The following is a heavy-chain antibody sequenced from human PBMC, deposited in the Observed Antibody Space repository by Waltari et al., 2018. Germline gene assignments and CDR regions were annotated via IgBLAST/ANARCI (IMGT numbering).Heavy chain of an antibody. CDR3: ARDLGNVVGAIYYYYGMDV. CDR1: GFTFSRYA. CDR2: ISYDGSNK. D-gene: IGHD1-26*01. J-gene: IGHJ6*02. V-gene: IGHV3-30-3*01. Sequence: QVQLVESGGGVVQPGRSLRLSCAASGFTFSRYAMHWVRQAPGKGLEWVAVISYDGSNKYYADSVKGRFTISRDNSKNTLYLQMNSLRAEDTAVYYCARDLGNVVGAIYYYYGMDVWGQGTTVTVSS.